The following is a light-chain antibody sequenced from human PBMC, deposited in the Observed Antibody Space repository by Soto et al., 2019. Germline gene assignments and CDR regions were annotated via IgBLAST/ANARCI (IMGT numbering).Light chain of an antibody. CDR1: SSDVGAYNY. V-gene: IGLV2-14*01. CDR2: DVS. CDR3: SSYTGSTTLYV. Sequence: QSALTQPASVSGSPGQSITISCTETSSDVGAYNYVSWYQQHPGKAPKLMTYDVSNRPSGVSNRFSGSKSGNTASLTISGLQAEDEADYYCSSYTGSTTLYVFGTGTKVTVL. J-gene: IGLJ1*01.